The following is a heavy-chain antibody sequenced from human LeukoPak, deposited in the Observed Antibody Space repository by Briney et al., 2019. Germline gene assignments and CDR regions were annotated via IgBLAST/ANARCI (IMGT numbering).Heavy chain of an antibody. D-gene: IGHD5-24*01. J-gene: IGHJ4*02. CDR1: GFTFGGYG. V-gene: IGHV3-33*01. Sequence: PGGALRLSCAGSGFTFGGYGMHWFRQTPGKGLEGVAVIAYDGSRAFYADSVKGRFTISRDNSKNTMSVQMDDLRAEDTAVYYCTRYHNDHFDYWGQGTLVTVSS. CDR3: TRYHNDHFDY. CDR2: IAYDGSRA.